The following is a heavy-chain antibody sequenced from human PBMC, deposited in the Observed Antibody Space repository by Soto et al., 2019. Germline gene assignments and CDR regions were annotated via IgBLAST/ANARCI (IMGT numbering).Heavy chain of an antibody. V-gene: IGHV1-58*01. Sequence: GASVKVSCKASGFTFTNSAVQWVRQARGQRLEWIGWIVVGSGNTNYAQKFQERVTITRDMSTSTAYMELSSLRSEDTAVYYCAAGWLRFLEWLAFYGMDVWGQGTTVTVSS. J-gene: IGHJ6*02. D-gene: IGHD3-3*01. CDR2: IVVGSGNT. CDR3: AAGWLRFLEWLAFYGMDV. CDR1: GFTFTNSA.